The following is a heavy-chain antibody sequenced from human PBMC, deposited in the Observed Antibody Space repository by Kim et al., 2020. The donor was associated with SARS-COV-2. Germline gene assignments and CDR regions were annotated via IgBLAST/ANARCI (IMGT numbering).Heavy chain of an antibody. V-gene: IGHV4-4*07. D-gene: IGHD3-9*01. CDR1: GGSISSYY. Sequence: SETLSLTCTVSGGSISSYYWSWIRQPAGKGLEWIGRIYTSGSTNYNPSLKSRVTMSVDTSKNQFSLKLSSVTAADTAVYYCAREGQGYYDILTGLSIGAFDFWGQGNMVTVSS. CDR3: AREGQGYYDILTGLSIGAFDF. CDR2: IYTSGST. J-gene: IGHJ3*01.